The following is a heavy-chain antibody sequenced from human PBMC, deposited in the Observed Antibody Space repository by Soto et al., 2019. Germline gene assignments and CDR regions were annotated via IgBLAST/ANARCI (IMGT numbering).Heavy chain of an antibody. Sequence: EVQLVESGGGLVQPGESLRLSCAASGFTFSTYWMHWVRQAPGKGRVWVSRINSDGSSTTYAASVKGRFTISRDNAKNRLYLQMNSLRAEDTAVYYCARGNGDYAGDWCQGTLVTVSS. CDR2: INSDGSST. D-gene: IGHD4-17*01. J-gene: IGHJ4*02. CDR3: ARGNGDYAGD. V-gene: IGHV3-74*01. CDR1: GFTFSTYW.